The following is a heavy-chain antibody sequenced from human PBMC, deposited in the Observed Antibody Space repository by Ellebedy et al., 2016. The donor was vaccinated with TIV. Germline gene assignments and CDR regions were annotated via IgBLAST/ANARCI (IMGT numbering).Heavy chain of an antibody. CDR1: AFTFSSYA. Sequence: GGSLRLSXAASAFTFSSYAMSWVRQAPGKGLEWVSAISGSGGSTYYADSVKGRFTISRDNSKNTLYLQMNSLRAEDTAVYYCAKGGSVLLWFGEFDYWGQGTLVTVSS. CDR3: AKGGSVLLWFGEFDY. V-gene: IGHV3-23*01. CDR2: ISGSGGST. J-gene: IGHJ4*02. D-gene: IGHD3-10*01.